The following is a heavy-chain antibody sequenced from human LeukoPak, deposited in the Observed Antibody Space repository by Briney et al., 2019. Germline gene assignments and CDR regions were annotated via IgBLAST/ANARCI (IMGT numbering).Heavy chain of an antibody. J-gene: IGHJ3*02. CDR1: SGSINSYY. D-gene: IGHD1-26*01. Sequence: PSETLSLTCTVSSGSINSYYWSWIRQPAGKGLEWIGRIYTSGSTNYNPSLKSRVTMSVDTSKNQFSLKLSSVTAADTAVYYCASGSYYSAFDIWGQGTMVTVSS. CDR2: IYTSGST. CDR3: ASGSYYSAFDI. V-gene: IGHV4-4*07.